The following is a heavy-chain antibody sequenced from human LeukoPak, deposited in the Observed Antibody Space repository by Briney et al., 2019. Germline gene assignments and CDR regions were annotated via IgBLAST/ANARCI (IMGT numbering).Heavy chain of an antibody. CDR3: AREKSRGYDYVNWFDP. CDR2: ISSSSSTI. J-gene: IGHJ5*02. D-gene: IGHD5-12*01. Sequence: GGSLRLSCAASGFXFSSYSMDWVRQAPGKGLEWVSYISSSSSTIYYADSVKGRFTISRDNAKNSLYLQMNSLRDEDTAVYYCAREKSRGYDYVNWFDPWGQGTLVTVSS. V-gene: IGHV3-48*02. CDR1: GFXFSSYS.